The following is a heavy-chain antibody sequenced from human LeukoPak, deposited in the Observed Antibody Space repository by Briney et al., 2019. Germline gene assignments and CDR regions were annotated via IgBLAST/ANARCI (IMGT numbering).Heavy chain of an antibody. CDR1: GGSISSYY. CDR2: IYYSGST. CDR3: ARSDYYGSGSIYYFDY. Sequence: SETLSLTCTVSGGSISSYYWSWIRQPPGKGLEWIGYIYYSGSTNYNPSLKSRVTISVDTSKNQFSLKLSSVTAADTAVYYCARSDYYGSGSIYYFDYWGQGTLVTVSS. D-gene: IGHD3-10*01. V-gene: IGHV4-59*01. J-gene: IGHJ4*02.